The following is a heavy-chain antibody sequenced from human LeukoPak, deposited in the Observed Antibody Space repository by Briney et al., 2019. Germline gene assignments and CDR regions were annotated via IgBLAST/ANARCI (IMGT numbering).Heavy chain of an antibody. CDR2: MYHIGGI. V-gene: IGHV4-59*12. J-gene: IGHJ4*02. CDR3: AATIKRDYGDTNLDY. D-gene: IGHD4-17*01. Sequence: SETLSLTCTVPGDSISSYHWSWIRQPPGKGLEWIGYMYHIGGIKYNPSLKSRVTISVDTSENQFSLKLTSVTAADTAVYYCAATIKRDYGDTNLDYWGQGTLVTVSS. CDR1: GDSISSYH.